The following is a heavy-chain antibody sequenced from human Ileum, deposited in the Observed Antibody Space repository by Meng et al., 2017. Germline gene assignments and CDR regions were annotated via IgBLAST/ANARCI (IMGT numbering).Heavy chain of an antibody. CDR2: AST. Sequence: VQLPGSGPGLVRPSETLPLIGTVPGGSVSRAGYQWGWIRQPPGKGLEWIGYASTNYNPSLKSRVTISLDTSRNQFSLSLSSVTAADTAVYYCARDHMGSLDYWGQGILVTVSS. J-gene: IGHJ4*02. D-gene: IGHD1-26*01. V-gene: IGHV4-61*08. CDR3: ARDHMGSLDY. CDR1: GGSVSRAGYQ.